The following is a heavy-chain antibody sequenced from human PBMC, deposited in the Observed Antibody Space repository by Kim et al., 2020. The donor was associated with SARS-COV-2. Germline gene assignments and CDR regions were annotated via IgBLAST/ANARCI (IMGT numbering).Heavy chain of an antibody. V-gene: IGHV3-30*18. CDR2: ISYDGSNK. CDR1: GFTFSSYG. D-gene: IGHD3-22*01. CDR3: AKDLPFNSSGFYGMDV. J-gene: IGHJ6*01. Sequence: GGSLRLSCAASGFTFSSYGMHWVRQAPGKGLEWVAVISYDGSNKYYADSVKGRFTISRDNSKNTLYLQMNSLRAEDTAVYYCAKDLPFNSSGFYGMDVWG.